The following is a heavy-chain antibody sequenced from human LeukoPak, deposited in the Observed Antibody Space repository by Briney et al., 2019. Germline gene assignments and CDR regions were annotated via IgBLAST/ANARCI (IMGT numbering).Heavy chain of an antibody. CDR2: INQDGGTK. CDR1: GFTFTTYY. Sequence: GGSLRLSCAASGFTFTTYYMSLVRQAPGKGLEWVANINQDGGTKYYVDSVKGRFTISRDNAINSVFLQMNSLRAEDTAVYYCARENWTNDFWGQGTLVAVSS. V-gene: IGHV3-7*01. D-gene: IGHD1/OR15-1a*01. J-gene: IGHJ4*02. CDR3: ARENWTNDF.